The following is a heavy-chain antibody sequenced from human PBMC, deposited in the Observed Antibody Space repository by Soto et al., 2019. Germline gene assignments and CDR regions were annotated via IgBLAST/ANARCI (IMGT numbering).Heavy chain of an antibody. V-gene: IGHV4-59*01. CDR1: GGSISSYY. CDR3: ARGITIFGVHYYMDV. Sequence: SETLSLTCTVSGGSISSYYWSWIRQPPGKGLEWIGYIYYSGSTNYNPSLKSRVTISVDTSKNQFSLKLSSVTAADTAVYYCARGITIFGVHYYMDVWGKGTTVTVSS. CDR2: IYYSGST. D-gene: IGHD3-3*01. J-gene: IGHJ6*03.